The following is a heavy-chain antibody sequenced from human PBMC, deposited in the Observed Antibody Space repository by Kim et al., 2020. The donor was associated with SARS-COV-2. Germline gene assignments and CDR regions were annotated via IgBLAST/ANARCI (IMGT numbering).Heavy chain of an antibody. J-gene: IGHJ4*02. CDR1: GFTFSTYA. Sequence: GGSLRLSCAASGFTFSTYAMNWVRQAPGKGREWVSYISSTSTTIYYADSVKGRFTISRDNAKNSLYLQMNSLRDEDTAVYYCARDPGGSSWGFDYWGQGTLVTVSS. V-gene: IGHV3-48*02. CDR2: ISSTSTTI. D-gene: IGHD6-13*01. CDR3: ARDPGGSSWGFDY.